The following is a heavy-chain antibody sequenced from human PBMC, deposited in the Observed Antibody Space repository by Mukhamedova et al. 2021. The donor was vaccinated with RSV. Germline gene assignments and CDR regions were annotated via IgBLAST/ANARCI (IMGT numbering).Heavy chain of an antibody. Sequence: VRQAPGKGLEWVSGISDSGGRTHYADSVKGRFAISRDNSKNTLYLQMNGLRADDTAVYYCAKRPLATFFGAGGNRFDPWGQGTLV. CDR2: ISDSGGRT. V-gene: IGHV3-23*01. J-gene: IGHJ5*02. CDR3: AKRPLATFFGAGGNRFDP. D-gene: IGHD3-16*01.